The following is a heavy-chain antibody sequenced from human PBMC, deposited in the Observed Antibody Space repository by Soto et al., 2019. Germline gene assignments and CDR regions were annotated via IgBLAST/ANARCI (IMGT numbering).Heavy chain of an antibody. V-gene: IGHV3-9*01. CDR3: AKAYRYCSGGSCYFGAFDI. D-gene: IGHD2-15*01. CDR2: ISWNSGSI. CDR1: EFTFDDYA. Sequence: EVQLVESGGGLVQPGRSLRLSCAASEFTFDDYAMHWVRQAPGKGLEWVSGISWNSGSIGYADSVKGRFTISRDNAKNSLYLQMNSLRAEDTALYYCAKAYRYCSGGSCYFGAFDIWGQGTMVTVSS. J-gene: IGHJ3*02.